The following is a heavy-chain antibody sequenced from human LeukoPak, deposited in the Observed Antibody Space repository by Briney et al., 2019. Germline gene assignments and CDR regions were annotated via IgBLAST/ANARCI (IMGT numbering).Heavy chain of an antibody. CDR1: GGSISSGSYY. J-gene: IGHJ4*02. CDR3: ATCIAAAGPIDY. V-gene: IGHV4-61*02. Sequence: SETLSLTCTVSGGSISSGSYYWSWIRQPAGKGLEWIGRIYTSGSTNYNPSLKSRVTISVDTSKNQFSLKLSSVTAADTAVYYCATCIAAAGPIDYWGQGTLVTVSS. D-gene: IGHD6-13*01. CDR2: IYTSGST.